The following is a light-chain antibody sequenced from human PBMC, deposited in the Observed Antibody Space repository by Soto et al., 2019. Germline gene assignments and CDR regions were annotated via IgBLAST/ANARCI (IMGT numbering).Light chain of an antibody. CDR2: DAS. CDR1: QSVNSN. Sequence: ELVMTQSPATLSVSPGERATISCSASQSVNSNLAWYRQKPGQAPRLLISDASTRATGVPARFSGSGSGTEFTLTISSLQSEDSGIYYCQQYNFWPPLTFGGGPKVEIK. J-gene: IGKJ4*01. V-gene: IGKV3-15*01. CDR3: QQYNFWPPLT.